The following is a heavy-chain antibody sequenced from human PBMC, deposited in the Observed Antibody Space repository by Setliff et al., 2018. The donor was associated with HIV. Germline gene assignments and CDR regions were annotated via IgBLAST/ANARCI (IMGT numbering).Heavy chain of an antibody. CDR3: ARRVYCSSTTCFDS. D-gene: IGHD2-2*01. J-gene: IGHJ4*02. CDR2: IRQDGTDK. V-gene: IGHV3-7*01. Sequence: GGSLRLSCAASGFAFSSHQMSWVRQAPGKGLEWVAKIRQDGTDKYYVDSVKGRFTISRDNAKNSLYLQMNSLRAEDTAVYYCARRVYCSSTTCFDSWGQGTLVTVSS. CDR1: GFAFSSHQ.